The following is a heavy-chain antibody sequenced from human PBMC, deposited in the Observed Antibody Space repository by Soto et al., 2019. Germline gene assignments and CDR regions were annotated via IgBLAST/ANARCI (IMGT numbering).Heavy chain of an antibody. CDR3: ARGLKSGGGY. J-gene: IGHJ4*02. CDR1: GYTFTAYY. V-gene: IGHV1-2*02. Sequence: QVQLVQSGAEVKKPGASVKVSCKTSGYTFTAYYIHWVRQAPGQGLEWMGWINPNSGDTKYAQNFKDRGTMTRDSSISTAYMELSSLISDDPAVYYCARGLKSGGGYWGQGILVTVSS. D-gene: IGHD3-10*01. CDR2: INPNSGDT.